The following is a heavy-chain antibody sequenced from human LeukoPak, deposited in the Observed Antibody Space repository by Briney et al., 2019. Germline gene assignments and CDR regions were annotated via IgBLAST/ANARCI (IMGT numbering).Heavy chain of an antibody. CDR2: IYHSGST. CDR3: ARDDSSGWYHDWFDP. V-gene: IGHV4-38-2*02. CDR1: DDSITMYY. D-gene: IGHD6-19*01. J-gene: IGHJ5*02. Sequence: SETLSLTCSVSDDSITMYYWTWIRQPPGKGLEWIGSIYHSGSTYYNPSLKSRVTISVDTSKNQFSLKLSSVTAADTAVYYCARDDSSGWYHDWFDPWGQGTLVTVSS.